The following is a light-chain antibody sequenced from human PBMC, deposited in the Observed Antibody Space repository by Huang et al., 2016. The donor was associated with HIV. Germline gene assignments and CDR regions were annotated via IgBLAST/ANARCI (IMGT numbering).Light chain of an antibody. V-gene: IGKV3-11*01. J-gene: IGKJ4*01. CDR1: QNINTY. CDR2: DAS. CDR3: QQRTSSFT. Sequence: EIVLTQSPATLSLSPGERATLSCRARQNINTYLAWYQQKPGQAPRLLIQDASNRATCIPARFRGSGSGTDFTLTISSLEPEDFAVYYCQQRTSSFTFGGGTKVEIK.